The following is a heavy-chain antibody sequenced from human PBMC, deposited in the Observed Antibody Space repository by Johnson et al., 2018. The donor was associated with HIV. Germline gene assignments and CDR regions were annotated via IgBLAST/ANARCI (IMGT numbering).Heavy chain of an antibody. V-gene: IGHV3-30-3*01. CDR3: ARGYGVVIALLDAFDI. D-gene: IGHD2-21*01. J-gene: IGHJ3*02. Sequence: VQPVESGGGVLQPGTSLRLSCAASGFTFTSFAMHWVRQAPGKGLEWVAFISHDGSNKYYPDSVKCRFTISRDNSKNTLFLQMNSLRAEDTAVYYCARGYGVVIALLDAFDIWGQGTMVTVSS. CDR2: ISHDGSNK. CDR1: GFTFTSFA.